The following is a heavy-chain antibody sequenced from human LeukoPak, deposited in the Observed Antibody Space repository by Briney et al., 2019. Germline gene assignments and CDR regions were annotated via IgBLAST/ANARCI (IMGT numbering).Heavy chain of an antibody. D-gene: IGHD2-21*01. CDR2: IYYTGST. Sequence: SETLSLTCTVSGGSISGDYWSWIRQPPGKGLEWVAYIYYTGSTNYNPSLKSRVTISVDTSKNQFSLRLSSVTAADTAVYYCARLQGDSTAVFDYWGQGALVSVSS. CDR3: ARLQGDSTAVFDY. J-gene: IGHJ4*02. CDR1: GGSISGDY. V-gene: IGHV4-59*01.